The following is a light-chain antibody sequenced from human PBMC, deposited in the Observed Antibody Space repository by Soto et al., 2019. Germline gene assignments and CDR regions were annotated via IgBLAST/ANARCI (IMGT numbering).Light chain of an antibody. CDR2: GAS. CDR3: QKYGSPPIFT. CDR1: QSVSSSY. J-gene: IGKJ3*01. Sequence: EIVLTQSPGTLSLSPGERATLSCRASQSVSSSYLAWYQQKPGQAPRLLIYGASSRATGIPDRFSGSGSGTDFTLTISRLEAEDFAEYYCQKYGSPPIFTFGPGTKVDIK. V-gene: IGKV3-20*01.